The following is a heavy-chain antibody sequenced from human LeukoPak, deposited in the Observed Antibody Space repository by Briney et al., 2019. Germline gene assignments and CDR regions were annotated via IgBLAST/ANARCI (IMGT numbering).Heavy chain of an antibody. D-gene: IGHD2-15*01. CDR1: GFTFSSYS. Sequence: GGSLRLSCAASGFTFSSYSMNWVRQAPGKGLEWVSGISWNSGSIGYADSVKGRFTISRDNAKNSLYLQMNSLRAEDTALYYCVKDLGSAITSALALDVWGQGTTVTVSS. V-gene: IGHV3-9*01. CDR3: VKDLGSAITSALALDV. CDR2: ISWNSGSI. J-gene: IGHJ6*02.